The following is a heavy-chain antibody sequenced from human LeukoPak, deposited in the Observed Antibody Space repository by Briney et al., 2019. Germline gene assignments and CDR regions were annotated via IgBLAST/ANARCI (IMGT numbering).Heavy chain of an antibody. V-gene: IGHV4-4*07. J-gene: IGHJ4*02. CDR1: GGSISSYY. D-gene: IGHD3-3*01. CDR2: IYTSGST. Sequence: SETLSLTCTVSGGSISSYYWSWIRQPAGKGLEWIGRIYTSGSTNYNPSLKSRVTMSVDTSKNQFSLKLSSVTAADTAAYYCARDGGARDDGYFDYWGQGTLVTVSS. CDR3: ARDGGARDDGYFDY.